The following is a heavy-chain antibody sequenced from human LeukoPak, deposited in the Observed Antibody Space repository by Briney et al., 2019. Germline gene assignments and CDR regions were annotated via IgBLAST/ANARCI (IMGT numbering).Heavy chain of an antibody. D-gene: IGHD2-2*01. CDR2: IYYSGST. CDR1: GGSISSVDYY. Sequence: ASDTLSLTCTVSGGSISSVDYYWSWIRQPPGKGLEWIGYIYYSGSTYYNPSLKSRVTISVDTSKSQFSLKLSSVTAADTAVYYCARGKSSTSFDYWGQGTLVTVSS. V-gene: IGHV4-30-4*02. J-gene: IGHJ4*02. CDR3: ARGKSSTSFDY.